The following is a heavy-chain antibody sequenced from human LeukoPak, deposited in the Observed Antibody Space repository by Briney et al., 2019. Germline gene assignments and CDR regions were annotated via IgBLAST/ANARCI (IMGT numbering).Heavy chain of an antibody. V-gene: IGHV1-2*02. D-gene: IGHD3-16*01. CDR1: GYTFTGYY. J-gene: IGHJ4*02. CDR2: INPNSGGT. Sequence: ASVKVSCKASGYTFTGYYMHWVRQAPGQGLEWMGWINPNSGGTNYAQKFQGRVTMTRDTSISTAYMELSRLRSDDTAVYYCARDQGRYVGIDFDYWGQGTLVTVSS. CDR3: ARDQGRYVGIDFDY.